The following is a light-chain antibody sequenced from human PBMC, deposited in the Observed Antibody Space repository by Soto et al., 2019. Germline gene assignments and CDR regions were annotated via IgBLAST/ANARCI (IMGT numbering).Light chain of an antibody. V-gene: IGKV3-15*01. CDR2: GAS. CDR1: QSVSSN. Sequence: EIVMTQSPATLSLSPGERATLSCRASQSVSSNVAWYQQIPGQTPRLPIYGASTRATGIPVRFSGSGSGTEFTLTISSLQSEDFAVYYCHQYDDGPYTFGQGTK. J-gene: IGKJ2*01. CDR3: HQYDDGPYT.